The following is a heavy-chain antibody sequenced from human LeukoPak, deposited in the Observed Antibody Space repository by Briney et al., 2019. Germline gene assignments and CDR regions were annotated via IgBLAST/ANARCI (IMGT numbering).Heavy chain of an antibody. Sequence: ASVKVSCKASGGTFSSYAISWVRQAPGQGLEWMGGIIPIFGTANYAQKFQGRVTITADESTSTAYMELSSLRSKDTAVYYCARVVRPLANWGFHFDYWGQGTLVTVSS. J-gene: IGHJ4*02. D-gene: IGHD7-27*01. CDR3: ARVVRPLANWGFHFDY. CDR2: IIPIFGTA. CDR1: GGTFSSYA. V-gene: IGHV1-69*13.